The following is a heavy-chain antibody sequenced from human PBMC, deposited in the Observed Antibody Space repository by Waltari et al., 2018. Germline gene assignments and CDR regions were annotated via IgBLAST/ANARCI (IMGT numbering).Heavy chain of an antibody. CDR3: ARDQGLDYYGSGDAFDF. CDR1: GGSISDSYN. D-gene: IGHD3-22*01. Sequence: QVQLQESGPGLVKPSETLSLTCAVSGGSISDSYNWNWIRQPPGKGLEWIGNFYANSASTHYNPSLKSRVTISKDTSKNQFFLKLSSVTAADTGVYYCARDQGLDYYGSGDAFDFWGQGLRVIVSS. J-gene: IGHJ3*01. V-gene: IGHV4-59*12. CDR2: FYANSAST.